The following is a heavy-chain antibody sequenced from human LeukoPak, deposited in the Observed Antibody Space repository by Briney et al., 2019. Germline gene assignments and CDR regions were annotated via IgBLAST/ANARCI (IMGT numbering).Heavy chain of an antibody. CDR1: GASISNYY. Sequence: SETLSLTCSVSGASISNYYWSWIRQPPGKGLEWSGYIYYSGNTNYNPSPKSRVTLSIDTSKNQFSLRLTSVTAADTAVYYCARSLDRSGWYFGVNWGQGTLVTVSS. D-gene: IGHD6-19*01. CDR2: IYYSGNT. V-gene: IGHV4-59*01. CDR3: ARSLDRSGWYFGVN. J-gene: IGHJ1*01.